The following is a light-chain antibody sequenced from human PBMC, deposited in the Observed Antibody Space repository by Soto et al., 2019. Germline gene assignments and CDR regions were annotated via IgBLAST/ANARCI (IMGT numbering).Light chain of an antibody. CDR1: QGIRSD. Sequence: DIQMTQSPSSLSASVGDRVTITCRASQGIRSDLGWYQQKPGKAPKRLIYAASSLQSGVPSRFRGRGSGTEFTLTISSLQPEDFATYYCLQHSSYPWTFGQGTKVEIK. J-gene: IGKJ1*01. CDR2: AAS. CDR3: LQHSSYPWT. V-gene: IGKV1-17*01.